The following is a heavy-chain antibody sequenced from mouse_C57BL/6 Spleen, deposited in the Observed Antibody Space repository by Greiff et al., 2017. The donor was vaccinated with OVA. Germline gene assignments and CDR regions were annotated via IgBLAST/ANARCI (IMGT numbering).Heavy chain of an antibody. CDR1: GYSITSGYS. D-gene: IGHD2-3*01. Sequence: EVQLQQSGPGLVKPSQSLSLTCSVTGYSITSGYSWNWIRQFPGNKLEWMGYISYDGSNNYNPSLKNRISITRDTSKNQFFLKLNSVTTEDTATYYCAREGNDGYYVGYFDVWGTGTTVTVSS. CDR3: AREGNDGYYVGYFDV. CDR2: ISYDGSN. V-gene: IGHV3-6*01. J-gene: IGHJ1*03.